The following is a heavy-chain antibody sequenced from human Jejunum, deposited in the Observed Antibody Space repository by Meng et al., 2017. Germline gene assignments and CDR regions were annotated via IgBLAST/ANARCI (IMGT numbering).Heavy chain of an antibody. CDR1: GFTFSGSH. J-gene: IGHJ4*02. CDR3: SRQTEATHDF. Sequence: GESLKISCAASGFTFSGSHMHWVRQVSGKGLEWVGHIRSKSDNYATAYAASVEGRFTITRDDSKNTAYLQMNSLKTEDTAGYDCSRQTEATHDFWGQGTLVTVSS. CDR2: IRSKSDNYAT. V-gene: IGHV3-73*01.